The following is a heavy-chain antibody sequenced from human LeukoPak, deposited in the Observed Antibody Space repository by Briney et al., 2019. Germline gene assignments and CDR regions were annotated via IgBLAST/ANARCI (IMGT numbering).Heavy chain of an antibody. CDR3: AREDYYGSGSYYH. Sequence: PGGSLRLSCAASGFTFSSYWMSWVRQAPGKGLEWVANIKQDGSEKYYVDSVKGRFTISRDNAKNSLYLQMNSLRAEDTAVYYCAREDYYGSGSYYHWGQGTLVTVSS. D-gene: IGHD3-10*01. CDR2: IKQDGSEK. V-gene: IGHV3-7*01. J-gene: IGHJ5*02. CDR1: GFTFSSYW.